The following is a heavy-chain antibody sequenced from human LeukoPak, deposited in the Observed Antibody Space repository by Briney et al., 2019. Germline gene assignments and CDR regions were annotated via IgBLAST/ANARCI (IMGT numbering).Heavy chain of an antibody. CDR1: GYTFTSYG. CDR2: ISAYNGNT. Sequence: ASVKVSCKASGYTFTSYGISWVRQAPGQGLEWMGWISAYNGNTNYAQKLQGRVTMTTDTSTSTAYMELRSLRSDDTAVYYCARDRHYSSGWKPNFDYWGQGTLVTVSS. V-gene: IGHV1-18*01. J-gene: IGHJ4*02. CDR3: ARDRHYSSGWKPNFDY. D-gene: IGHD6-25*01.